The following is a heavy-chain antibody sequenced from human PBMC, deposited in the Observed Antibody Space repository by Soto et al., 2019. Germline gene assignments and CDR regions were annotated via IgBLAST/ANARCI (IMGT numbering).Heavy chain of an antibody. V-gene: IGHV3-15*07. D-gene: IGHD6-13*01. Sequence: PGGSLRLSCAASGFTFSNAWMNWVRQAPGKGLEWVGRIKSKTDGGTTDYAAPVKGRFTISRDDSKNTLYLQMNSLKTEDTAVYYCTTDLGMAAAGLDYWGQGTLVTVSS. CDR1: GFTFSNAW. J-gene: IGHJ4*02. CDR2: IKSKTDGGTT. CDR3: TTDLGMAAAGLDY.